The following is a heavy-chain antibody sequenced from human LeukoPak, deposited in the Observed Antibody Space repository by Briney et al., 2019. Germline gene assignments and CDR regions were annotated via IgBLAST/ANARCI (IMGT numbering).Heavy chain of an antibody. CDR1: GFTVSSNY. CDR2: IYSGGST. D-gene: IGHD3-3*01. CDR3: ARDRSGQNDAFDI. J-gene: IGHJ3*02. Sequence: GGSLRLSCAASGFTVSSNYMSWVRQAPGKGLEWVSVIYSGGSTYYADSVKGRFTISRDNSKNTLYLQMNSLRAEDTAVYYCARDRSGQNDAFDIWGQGTMVTVSS. V-gene: IGHV3-66*01.